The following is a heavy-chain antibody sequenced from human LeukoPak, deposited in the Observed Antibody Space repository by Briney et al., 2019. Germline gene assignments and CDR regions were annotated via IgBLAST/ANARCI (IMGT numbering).Heavy chain of an antibody. Sequence: ASVKVSCKASGYTFNGYYMQWVRQAPGQGREWMGWLNPDSAGTNYAQRFQGRVTMTRDPSISTDYMELSRLKSDDTAVYYCASISGGYGDCVDYWGQGTLVTVSS. D-gene: IGHD4-17*01. J-gene: IGHJ4*02. CDR2: LNPDSAGT. V-gene: IGHV1-2*02. CDR3: ASISGGYGDCVDY. CDR1: GYTFNGYY.